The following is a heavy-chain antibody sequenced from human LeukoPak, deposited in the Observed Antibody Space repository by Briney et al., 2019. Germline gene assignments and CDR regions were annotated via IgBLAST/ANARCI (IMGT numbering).Heavy chain of an antibody. D-gene: IGHD3-3*01. CDR1: GFTFSSYA. Sequence: GGSLRLSCAASGFTFSSYAMHWVRQAPGKGLEWVAVISYDGSNKYYADSVKGRFTISRDNSKNTLYLQMNSLRAEDTAVYYCARAITIFGVDGDAFDIWGQGTMVTVSS. CDR3: ARAITIFGVDGDAFDI. V-gene: IGHV3-30-3*01. J-gene: IGHJ3*02. CDR2: ISYDGSNK.